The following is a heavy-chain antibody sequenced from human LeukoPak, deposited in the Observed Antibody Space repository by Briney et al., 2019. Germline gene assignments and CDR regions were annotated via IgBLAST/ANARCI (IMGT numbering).Heavy chain of an antibody. D-gene: IGHD3-16*01. CDR1: GFTFSSYA. V-gene: IGHV3-23*01. J-gene: IGHJ4*02. Sequence: GGSLRLSCAASGFTFSSYAMSWVRQAPGKGLGWVSAISGSGGSTYYADSVKGRFTISRDNSKNTLYLQMNSLRAEDTAVYYCARALLGGMGYYFDYWGQGTLVTVSS. CDR3: ARALLGGMGYYFDY. CDR2: ISGSGGST.